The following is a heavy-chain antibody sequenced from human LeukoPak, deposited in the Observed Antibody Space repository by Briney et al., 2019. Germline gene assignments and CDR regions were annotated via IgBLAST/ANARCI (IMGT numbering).Heavy chain of an antibody. CDR2: IKEDGSEK. CDR1: GFTFSNYW. CDR3: ASGRQLGY. Sequence: GGSLRLSCAASGFTFSNYWMRWVRQAPGKGLEWVANIKEDGSEKYYVDSVKGLLTLSRDNARTSLYLQMNRLRAGDTAVYYCASGRQLGYWGQGTLVTVSS. D-gene: IGHD6-13*01. V-gene: IGHV3-7*01. J-gene: IGHJ4*02.